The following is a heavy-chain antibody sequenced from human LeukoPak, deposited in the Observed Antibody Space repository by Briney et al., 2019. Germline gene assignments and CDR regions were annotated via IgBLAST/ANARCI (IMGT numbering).Heavy chain of an antibody. Sequence: ASVKVSCKASGYTFTGHYMHWVRQAPGQGLEWMGWINPNSGGTNYAQKFQGRVTMTRDTSISAAYMELSRLGSDDTAVYYCARDVQGQRLKDYWGQGTLVTVSS. CDR3: ARDVQGQRLKDY. CDR2: INPNSGGT. V-gene: IGHV1-2*02. CDR1: GYTFTGHY. J-gene: IGHJ4*02. D-gene: IGHD6-25*01.